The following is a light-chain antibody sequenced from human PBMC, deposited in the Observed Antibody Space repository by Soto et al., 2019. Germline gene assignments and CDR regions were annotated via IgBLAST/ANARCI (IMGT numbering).Light chain of an antibody. CDR2: AAS. CDR1: ESLSSSY. Sequence: EIVLRQSPGTLSLSPGDRATLSCRASESLSSSYLAWYQVKPGQAPSLLIYAASYRATDIPHRFSGSGSGTDFTLTISRLEPEDFAVDFCHQHGSSSWTCGQGTRVEI. J-gene: IGKJ1*01. V-gene: IGKV3-20*01. CDR3: HQHGSSSWT.